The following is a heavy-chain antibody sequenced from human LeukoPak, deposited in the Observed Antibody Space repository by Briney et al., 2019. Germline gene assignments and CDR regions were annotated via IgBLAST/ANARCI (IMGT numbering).Heavy chain of an antibody. CDR1: GYSFTNYW. CDR3: ARHGGGSYYSVYFDY. J-gene: IGHJ4*02. V-gene: IGHV5-51*01. Sequence: GESLKLSCKGSGYSFTNYWIGWVGQMPGKGREWMGIIYPGDSDTRYSPSFQGQVTISPDKSISTAYLQWSSLKASDTAMYYCARHGGGSYYSVYFDYWGQGTLVTVSS. D-gene: IGHD1-26*01. CDR2: IYPGDSDT.